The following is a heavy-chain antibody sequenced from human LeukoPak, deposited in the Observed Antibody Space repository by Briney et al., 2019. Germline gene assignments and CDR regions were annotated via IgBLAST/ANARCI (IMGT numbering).Heavy chain of an antibody. J-gene: IGHJ5*02. CDR3: ARREKQWLVPKHNWFDP. CDR2: INHSGST. CDR1: NGSLSGYY. D-gene: IGHD6-19*01. Sequence: SETLSLTCAVYNGSLSGYYWSWIRQPPGKGLEWIGEINHSGSTNYNPSLKSRVTISVDTSKNQFSLKLSSVTAADTAVYYCARREKQWLVPKHNWFDPWGQGTLVTVSS. V-gene: IGHV4-34*01.